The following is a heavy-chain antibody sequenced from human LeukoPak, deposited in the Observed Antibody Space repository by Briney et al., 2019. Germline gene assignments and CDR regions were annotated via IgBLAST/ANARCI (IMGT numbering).Heavy chain of an antibody. CDR2: ISGSGGST. J-gene: IGHJ4*02. CDR1: GLTFSTYA. Sequence: GGSLRLSCAASGLTFSTYAMSWVRQAPGKGLEWVSSISGSGGSTYYADSVKGRFTISRDNSKNTLYLQMNSLRAEDTAIYYCAKGSLLWWGFDYWGQGTLVTISS. CDR3: AKGSLLWWGFDY. D-gene: IGHD3-10*01. V-gene: IGHV3-23*01.